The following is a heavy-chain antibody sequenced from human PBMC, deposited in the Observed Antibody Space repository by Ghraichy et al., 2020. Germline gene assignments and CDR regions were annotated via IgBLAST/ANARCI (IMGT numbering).Heavy chain of an antibody. CDR2: ISSSGSTI. CDR1: GFTFSSYE. D-gene: IGHD5-24*01. J-gene: IGHJ4*02. V-gene: IGHV3-48*03. CDR3: ARAAEMATINYFDY. Sequence: LSLTCAASGFTFSSYEMNWVRQAPGKGLEWVSYISSSGSTIYYADSVKGRFTISRDNAKNSLYLQMNSLRAEDTAVYYCARAAEMATINYFDYWGQGTLVTVSS.